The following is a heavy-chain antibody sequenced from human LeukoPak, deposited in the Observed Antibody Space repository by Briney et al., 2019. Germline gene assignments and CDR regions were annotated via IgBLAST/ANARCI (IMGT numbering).Heavy chain of an antibody. CDR3: ARGDGYNSYYFDY. V-gene: IGHV3-11*01. J-gene: IGHJ4*02. CDR1: GFTFSDYD. CDR2: ISSSGSTI. Sequence: GGSLRLSCAASGFTFSDYDMSWIRQAPGKGLEWVSYISSSGSTIYYADSVKGRFTISRDNAKNSLSLQMNSLRAEDTAVYYCARGDGYNSYYFDYWGQGTLVTVSS. D-gene: IGHD5-24*01.